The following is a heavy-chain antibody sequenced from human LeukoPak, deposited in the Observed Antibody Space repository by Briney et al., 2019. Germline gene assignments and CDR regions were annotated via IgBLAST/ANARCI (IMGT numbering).Heavy chain of an antibody. D-gene: IGHD6-19*01. V-gene: IGHV3-49*04. CDR3: SRGSGWLSVY. J-gene: IGHJ4*02. CDR1: GFTFSSYG. CDR2: ISGGTT. Sequence: GRSLRLSCAASGFTFSSYGMHWVRQAPGKGLEWIGFISGGTTEYAASVKGRFTISRDDSTSIAYLQMNSLTTEDTAVYYCSRGSGWLSVYWGQGTLVTVSS.